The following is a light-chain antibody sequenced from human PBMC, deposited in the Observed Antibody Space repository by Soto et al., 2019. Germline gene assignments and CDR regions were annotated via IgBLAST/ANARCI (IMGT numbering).Light chain of an antibody. Sequence: QLVLTQPPSVSGAPGQRVTISCTKSSSNIGAGYDVPWYQQLPGTAPKLLIYGNSNRPSGVPDRFSGSKSGTSASLAITGLQAEDEADYYCQSYDSSLSGWVFGGGTKLTVL. CDR1: SSNIGAGYD. J-gene: IGLJ3*02. V-gene: IGLV1-40*01. CDR3: QSYDSSLSGWV. CDR2: GNS.